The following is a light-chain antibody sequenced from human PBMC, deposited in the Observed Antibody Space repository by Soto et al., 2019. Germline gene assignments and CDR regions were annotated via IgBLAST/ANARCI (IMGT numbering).Light chain of an antibody. V-gene: IGKV3-20*01. CDR2: RAS. CDR3: QQYGSSPLT. Sequence: EIVLTQSPGTLSLSLGERATLSYRASQSVSSDYVAWYRQKPGQVPTVLIYRASTRATGIPDRFSGSGSGTDFTLTISRVEPEDFAVYYCQQYGSSPLTFGGGTRVEIK. CDR1: QSVSSDY. J-gene: IGKJ4*01.